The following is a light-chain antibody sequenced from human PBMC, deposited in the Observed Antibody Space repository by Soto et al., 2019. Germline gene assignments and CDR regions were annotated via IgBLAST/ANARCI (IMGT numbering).Light chain of an antibody. Sequence: DIQMTQSPTTLSASVGDRVTITCRASQSISSWLARYQQKPGKAPKLLIYDASSLESGVPSRFSGSRSGTEFTLTISSLQPDDFATYYCQQYNTWTFGQGTKVEIK. CDR2: DAS. CDR1: QSISSW. CDR3: QQYNTWT. J-gene: IGKJ1*01. V-gene: IGKV1-5*01.